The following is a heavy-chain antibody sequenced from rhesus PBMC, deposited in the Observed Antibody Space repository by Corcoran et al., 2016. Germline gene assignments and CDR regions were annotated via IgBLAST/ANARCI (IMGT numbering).Heavy chain of an antibody. D-gene: IGHD1-38*01. CDR2: SDHSDSDT. V-gene: IGHV5-20*01. CDR1: GYSFTSSW. CDR3: AKGRTWNYGLDS. Sequence: EVQLVQSGAEVQTHGESLKISCKTSGYSFTSSWISWVRQRPGKGLVWMGASDHSDSDTRDTPSVQRHGTISGDKSISTAYLQWGMLKASDTATYYCAKGRTWNYGLDSWGQGVVVTVSS. J-gene: IGHJ6*01.